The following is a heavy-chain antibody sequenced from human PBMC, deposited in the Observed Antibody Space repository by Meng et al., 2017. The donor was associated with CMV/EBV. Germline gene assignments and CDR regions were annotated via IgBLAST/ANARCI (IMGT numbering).Heavy chain of an antibody. Sequence: RLACAASGFSFSSYWMSWVRQAPGKGLEGVANIKQDGSEKYYVDSVKGRFTISRDNAKNSLYLQMNSLRAEDTAVYYCASTTGTVNYWGQGTLVTVSS. D-gene: IGHD1-1*01. CDR1: GFSFSSYW. CDR3: ASTTGTVNY. CDR2: IKQDGSEK. V-gene: IGHV3-7*01. J-gene: IGHJ4*02.